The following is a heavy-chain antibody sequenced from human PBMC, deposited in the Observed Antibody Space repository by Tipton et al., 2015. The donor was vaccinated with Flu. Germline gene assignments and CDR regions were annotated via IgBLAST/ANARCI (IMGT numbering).Heavy chain of an antibody. D-gene: IGHD4-11*01. CDR3: ARRDFSNYVSDPKNWFDR. CDR2: IHHTGTT. J-gene: IGHJ5*02. Sequence: GEALASDYYWGWIRQPPGRGLEWIGNIHHTGTTYYNPSLRSRVSIIRDRSKNHFSLKLSFVTAADTAVYYCARRDFSNYVSDPKNWFDRWGQGTLVTVSS. V-gene: IGHV4-38-2*01. CDR1: GEALASDYY.